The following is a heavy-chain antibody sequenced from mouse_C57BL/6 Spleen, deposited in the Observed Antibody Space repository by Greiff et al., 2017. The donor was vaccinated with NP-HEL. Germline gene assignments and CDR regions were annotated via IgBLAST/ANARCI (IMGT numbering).Heavy chain of an antibody. CDR1: GYAFSSSW. D-gene: IGHD2-4*01. J-gene: IGHJ3*01. CDR3: ASGPPYEYERAFAY. Sequence: VKLVESGPELVKPGASVKISCKASGYAFSSSWMNWVKQRPGKGLEWIGRIYPGDGDTNYNGKFKGKATLTADKSSSTAYMQLSSLTSEDSAVYFCASGPPYEYERAFAYWGQGTLVTVSA. CDR2: IYPGDGDT. V-gene: IGHV1-82*01.